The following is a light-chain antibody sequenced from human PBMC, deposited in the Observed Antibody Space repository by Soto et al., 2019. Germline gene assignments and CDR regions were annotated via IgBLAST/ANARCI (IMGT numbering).Light chain of an antibody. CDR3: QSYDSSLSSRRVV. CDR1: SSNIGAGYD. J-gene: IGLJ2*01. V-gene: IGLV1-40*01. Sequence: QSVLTQPPSVSGAPGQRVTISCTGSSSNIGAGYDVHWYQQLPGTAPKLLIYGNNNRPSGVPDRFSGSKSGTSASLAITGLQAEDEADYYCQSYDSSLSSRRVVLGGGTKLTVL. CDR2: GNN.